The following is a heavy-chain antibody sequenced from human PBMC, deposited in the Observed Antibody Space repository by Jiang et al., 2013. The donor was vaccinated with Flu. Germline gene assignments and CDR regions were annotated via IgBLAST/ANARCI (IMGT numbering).Heavy chain of an antibody. CDR2: IYYSGST. Sequence: LLKPSETLSLTCTVSGGSISSSSYYWGWIRQPPGKGLEWIGSIYYSGSTYYNPSLKSRVTISVDTSKNQFSLKLSSVTAADTAVYYCARETPCGGDCYYGRGQIDYWGQGTLVTVSS. J-gene: IGHJ4*02. V-gene: IGHV4-39*02. CDR1: GGSISSSSYY. D-gene: IGHD2-21*02. CDR3: ARETPCGGDCYYGRGQIDY.